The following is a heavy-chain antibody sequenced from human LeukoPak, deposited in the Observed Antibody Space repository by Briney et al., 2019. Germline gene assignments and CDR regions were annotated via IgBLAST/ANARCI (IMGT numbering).Heavy chain of an antibody. CDR2: IYYSGNT. J-gene: IGHJ4*02. CDR1: GVSISSSNYY. V-gene: IGHV4-39*01. Sequence: SKTLSLTCTVSGVSISSSNYYWGWIRQPPGKGLEWIGSIYYSGNTYYNASLKSQVSISIDTSKNQFSLRLTSVTAADTAVYYCARQTGSGLFILPGGQGTLVTVSS. D-gene: IGHD3/OR15-3a*01. CDR3: ARQTGSGLFILP.